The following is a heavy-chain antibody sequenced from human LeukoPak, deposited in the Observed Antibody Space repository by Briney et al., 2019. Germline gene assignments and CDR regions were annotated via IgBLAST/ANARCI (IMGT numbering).Heavy chain of an antibody. D-gene: IGHD3-22*01. Sequence: SVKVSCKASGGTFSSYAISWVRQAPGQGLEWMGRIIPIFGTANYAQKFQGRVTITTDESTSTAYMELSSLRSEDTAAYYCARESGITMIDRGYYYMDVWGKGTTVTVSS. V-gene: IGHV1-69*05. CDR1: GGTFSSYA. CDR3: ARESGITMIDRGYYYMDV. J-gene: IGHJ6*03. CDR2: IIPIFGTA.